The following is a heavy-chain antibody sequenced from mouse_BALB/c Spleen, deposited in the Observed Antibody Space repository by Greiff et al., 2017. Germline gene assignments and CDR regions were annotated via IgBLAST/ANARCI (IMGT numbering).Heavy chain of an antibody. CDR3: ARLGLWYFDV. J-gene: IGHJ1*01. CDR2: IYPYNGGT. V-gene: IGHV1S29*02. CDR1: GYTFTDYN. Sequence: EVQLQQSGPELVKPGASVKISCKASGYTFTDYNMHWVKQSHGKSLEWIGYIYPYNGGTGYNQKLKSKATLTVDNSSSTAYMELRSLTSEDSAVYYCARLGLWYFDVWGAGTTVTVSS. D-gene: IGHD4-1*01.